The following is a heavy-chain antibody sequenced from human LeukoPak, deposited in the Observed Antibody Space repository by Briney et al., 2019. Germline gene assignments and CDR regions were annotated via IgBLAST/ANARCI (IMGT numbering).Heavy chain of an antibody. CDR3: ARAPGYCSGGSCFRD. CDR2: ISSSGSTI. V-gene: IGHV3-48*03. D-gene: IGHD2-15*01. J-gene: IGHJ4*02. CDR1: GFPFSSYE. Sequence: GGSLRLSCAASGFPFSSYEMNWVRQAPGKGLEWVSYISSSGSTIYYADSVKGRFTISRDNAKNSLYLQMNSLRAEDTAVYYCARAPGYCSGGSCFRDWGQGTLVTVSS.